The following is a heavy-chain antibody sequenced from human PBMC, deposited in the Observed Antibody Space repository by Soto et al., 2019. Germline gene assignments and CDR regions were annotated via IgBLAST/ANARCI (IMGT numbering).Heavy chain of an antibody. CDR2: ISSTGSGT. D-gene: IGHD2-8*02. J-gene: IGHJ4*02. CDR3: VRDLHEPLATDALRVAN. Sequence: GGSLRLSCAASGFTFSSYEMHWVRQAPGKGLEWISYISSTGSGTLYADSVRGRFTMPRENTKNSVSLQMSSLRAEDTAVYYCVRDLHEPLATDALRVANWGQGTQVTVSS. V-gene: IGHV3-48*03. CDR1: GFTFSSYE.